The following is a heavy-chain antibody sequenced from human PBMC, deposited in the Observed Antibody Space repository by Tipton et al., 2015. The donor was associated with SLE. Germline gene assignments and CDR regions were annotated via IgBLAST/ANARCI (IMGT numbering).Heavy chain of an antibody. Sequence: SLRLSCAASGFTFSSYGMHWVRQAPGKGLEWVAVIWHDGSNKYYADSVKGRFTISRDNSKNTLYLQMNSLRAEDTAVYYCAKDMDSSALGGYWGQGTLVTVSS. CDR1: GFTFSSYG. D-gene: IGHD6-19*01. CDR2: IWHDGSNK. V-gene: IGHV3-33*06. J-gene: IGHJ4*02. CDR3: AKDMDSSALGGY.